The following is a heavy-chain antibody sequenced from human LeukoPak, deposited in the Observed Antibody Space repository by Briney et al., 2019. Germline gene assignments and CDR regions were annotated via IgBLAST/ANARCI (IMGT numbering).Heavy chain of an antibody. V-gene: IGHV3-66*01. CDR1: GFTVSDNY. Sequence: GGSLRLSCAASGFTVSDNYMSWVRQAPGKGLEWVSVIYSGGNTYYADSVKGRFTISRDNSENTVYLQMNSLRAEDTAVYYCASGFWSGYYSPPYYWGQGTLVTVSS. CDR2: IYSGGNT. J-gene: IGHJ4*02. CDR3: ASGFWSGYYSPPYY. D-gene: IGHD3-3*01.